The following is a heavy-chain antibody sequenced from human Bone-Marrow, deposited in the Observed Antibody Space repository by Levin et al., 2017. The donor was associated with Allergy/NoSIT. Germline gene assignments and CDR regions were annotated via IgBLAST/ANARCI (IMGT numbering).Heavy chain of an antibody. J-gene: IGHJ2*01. CDR2: ISNSGGDT. Sequence: PGGSLRLSCAASGFTFSDSAMNWVRQAPGKGLEWVAAISNSGGDTYYVDSVRGRLTISRDNSKNTLYLQMSSLRGEDTAVYYCVKVAGKDFWSDRDDVWGRGTLVTVSS. CDR1: GFTFSDSA. CDR3: VKVAGKDFWSDRDDV. D-gene: IGHD3-3*01. V-gene: IGHV3-23*01.